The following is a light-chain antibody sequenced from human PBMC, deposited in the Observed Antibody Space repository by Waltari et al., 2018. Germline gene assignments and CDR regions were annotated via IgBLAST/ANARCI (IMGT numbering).Light chain of an antibody. Sequence: QSVLTQPPSASGTPGQRVTVSCSGSSSTIGSNTVNWYQQLPGTAPKLLIYGNHQRPSGVPDRFSGSKSDTSASLAISGLQSEDEGDYYCAAWDDSLNGPVFGGGTKLTVL. J-gene: IGLJ3*02. CDR1: SSTIGSNT. CDR3: AAWDDSLNGPV. V-gene: IGLV1-44*01. CDR2: GNH.